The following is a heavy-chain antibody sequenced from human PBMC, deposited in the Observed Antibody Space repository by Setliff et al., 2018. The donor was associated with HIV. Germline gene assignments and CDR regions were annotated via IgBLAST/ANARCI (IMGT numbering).Heavy chain of an antibody. CDR2: IYYSGST. V-gene: IGHV4-39*07. CDR1: GETIRNGFYY. J-gene: IGHJ4*02. CDR3: ARHDPGGFHFSPDY. Sequence: PSETLSLTCTVSGETIRNGFYYWGWIRQPPGKGLEWIGSIYYSGSTYYNPSLKSRVTISLDTSKSQFSLKLSSVTAADTAVYYCARHDPGGFHFSPDYWGQGTLVTVSS. D-gene: IGHD6-25*01.